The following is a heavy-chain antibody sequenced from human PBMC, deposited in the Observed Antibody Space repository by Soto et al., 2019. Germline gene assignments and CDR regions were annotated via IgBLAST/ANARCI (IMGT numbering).Heavy chain of an antibody. V-gene: IGHV5-51*01. Sequence: GESLKISCKGSGYSFTNYWIGWVRQMPGKGLEWMGIIYPYNSDSTYSPSFQGQVTFSADKSISTADLQWSSLKASDTAIYYCARGNNYHYGMGVWGQGTTVTVSS. CDR1: GYSFTNYW. CDR3: ARGNNYHYGMGV. J-gene: IGHJ6*02. CDR2: IYPYNSDS.